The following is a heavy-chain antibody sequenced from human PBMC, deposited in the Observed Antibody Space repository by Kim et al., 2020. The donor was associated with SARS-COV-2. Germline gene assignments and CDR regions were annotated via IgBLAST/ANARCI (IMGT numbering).Heavy chain of an antibody. J-gene: IGHJ6*02. Sequence: GGSLRLSCAASGFTFSSYGMHWVRQAPGKGLEWVAVIWYDGSNKYYADSVKGRFTISRDNSKNTLYLQMNSLRAEDTAVFYCARDRVAVAGDFELAYYGMDVWGPGTTVTVSS. CDR2: IWYDGSNK. CDR3: ARDRVAVAGDFELAYYGMDV. V-gene: IGHV3-33*01. CDR1: GFTFSSYG. D-gene: IGHD6-19*01.